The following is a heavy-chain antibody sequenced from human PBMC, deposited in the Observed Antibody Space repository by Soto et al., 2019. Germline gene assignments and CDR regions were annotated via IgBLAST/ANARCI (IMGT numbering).Heavy chain of an antibody. J-gene: IGHJ3*02. V-gene: IGHV3-7*05. CDR2: IRKDGTQE. D-gene: IGHD3-22*01. CDR3: ARDANNRDSSVYYDVFDI. CDR1: GFTFENYW. Sequence: VHLMESGGGLVQPGGSLRLSCTASGFTFENYWMTWIRQAPGKGLEWVANIRKDGTQEHYVDSVEGRFSVSRDNARASLYLQMNSLRIEDTAVYYCARDANNRDSSVYYDVFDIWGQGTMVTVSP.